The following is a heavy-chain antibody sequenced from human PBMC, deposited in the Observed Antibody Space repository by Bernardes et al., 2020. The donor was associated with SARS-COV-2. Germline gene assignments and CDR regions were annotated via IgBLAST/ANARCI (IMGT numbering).Heavy chain of an antibody. Sequence: SETLSLTCTVSGDSITSGDFFWSWIRQPAGKGLEWIGRIHTSDNTNYNPSLKNRVTISLDRSNNQFSLRLTSVTAADTAVYYCASAGHTYGHRGVNYYGLDVWGQGTTVTVSS. CDR2: IHTSDNT. D-gene: IGHD5-18*01. CDR3: ASAGHTYGHRGVNYYGLDV. CDR1: GDSITSGDFF. V-gene: IGHV4-61*02. J-gene: IGHJ6*02.